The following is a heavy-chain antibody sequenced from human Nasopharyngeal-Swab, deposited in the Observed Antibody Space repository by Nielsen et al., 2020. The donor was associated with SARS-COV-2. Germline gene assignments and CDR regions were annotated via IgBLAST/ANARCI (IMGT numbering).Heavy chain of an antibody. D-gene: IGHD3-3*01. CDR2: IYYSGST. J-gene: IGHJ4*02. CDR1: GGSISSSSYY. Sequence: SETLSLTCTVSGGSISSSSYYWGWIRQPPGKGLEWIGSIYYSGSTYYNPSLKSRVTISVDTSKNQFSLKLSSVTAADTAVYYCARGPPNYDFWSGPDYWCQGTLVTVSS. V-gene: IGHV4-39*07. CDR3: ARGPPNYDFWSGPDY.